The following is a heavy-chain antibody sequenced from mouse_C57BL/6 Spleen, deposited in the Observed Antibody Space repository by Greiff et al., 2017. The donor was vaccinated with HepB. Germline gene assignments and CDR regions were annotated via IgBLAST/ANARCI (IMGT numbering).Heavy chain of an antibody. V-gene: IGHV5-17*01. J-gene: IGHJ2*01. CDR2: ISSGSSTI. Sequence: EVQLQESGGGLVKPGGSLKLSCAASGFTFSNYGMHWVRQPPGKGLEWVAYISSGSSTIYYADTVKGRFTISRDNAKNTLFLQMTSLRSEDTAMYYCARDGYSDYFDYWGKGTTLTVSS. D-gene: IGHD2-3*01. CDR3: ARDGYSDYFDY. CDR1: GFTFSNYG.